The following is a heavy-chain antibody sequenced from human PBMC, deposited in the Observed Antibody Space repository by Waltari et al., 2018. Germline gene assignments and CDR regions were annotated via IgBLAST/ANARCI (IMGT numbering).Heavy chain of an antibody. J-gene: IGHJ4*02. V-gene: IGHV4-31*03. CDR1: GGSISSGGYH. Sequence: QVQLQESGPGLVKPSQTLSLTCTVSGGSISSGGYHWSWIRQHPGKGLEWIGYIYYSGSTYYTPSLKSRVTISVDTSKNQFSLKLSSVTAADTAVYYCARVSWERDGYNRGFDYWGQGTLVTVSS. CDR2: IYYSGST. CDR3: ARVSWERDGYNRGFDY. D-gene: IGHD5-12*01.